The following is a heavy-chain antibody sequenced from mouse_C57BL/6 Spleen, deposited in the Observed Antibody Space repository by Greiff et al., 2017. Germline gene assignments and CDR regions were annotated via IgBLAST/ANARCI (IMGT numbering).Heavy chain of an antibody. CDR2: INPSNGGT. V-gene: IGHV1-53*01. J-gene: IGHJ1*03. CDR3: AGSGARYGSSWYFDV. Sequence: QVQLQQPGTELVQPGASVKLSCKASGYTFTSYWMPWVKQRPGQGLEWIGNINPSNGGTNYNEKFKSKATLTVDKSSSTAYMQLSSLTSEDSAVYYCAGSGARYGSSWYFDVWGTGTTVTVSS. D-gene: IGHD1-1*01. CDR1: GYTFTSYW.